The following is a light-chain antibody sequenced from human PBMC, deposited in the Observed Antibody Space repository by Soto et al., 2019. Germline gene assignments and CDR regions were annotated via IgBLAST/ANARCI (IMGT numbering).Light chain of an antibody. CDR2: AAS. Sequence: DIPMTQSPSSVSASVGDRVTITCRASQSVSSWIAWYQLKPGKAPNLLIYAASSLQSGVPSRFSASGSGTDFTLTISSLQLEDFATYYCQQADSFPFTFGPGTTVDIK. CDR1: QSVSSW. CDR3: QQADSFPFT. V-gene: IGKV1-12*01. J-gene: IGKJ3*01.